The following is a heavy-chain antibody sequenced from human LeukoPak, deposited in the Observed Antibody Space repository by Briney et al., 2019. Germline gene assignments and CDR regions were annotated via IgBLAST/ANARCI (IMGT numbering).Heavy chain of an antibody. CDR2: IHYSGKT. Sequence: SETLSLTCVVSGGSISNYYWSWVRQPPGKRLEGSGYIHYSGKTYYNPSLTSRVTISVDTSKNQFSLKLSSVTAADTAVYYCARDWGYSYDSRGFLDYWGQGTLVTVSS. V-gene: IGHV4-59*13. J-gene: IGHJ4*02. CDR3: ARDWGYSYDSRGFLDY. D-gene: IGHD3-22*01. CDR1: GGSISNYY.